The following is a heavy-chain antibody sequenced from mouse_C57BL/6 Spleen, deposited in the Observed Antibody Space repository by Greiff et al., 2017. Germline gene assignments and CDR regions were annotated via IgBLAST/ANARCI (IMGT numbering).Heavy chain of an antibody. CDR3: ARKSAGTLYWYFDV. V-gene: IGHV1-39*01. D-gene: IGHD4-1*01. J-gene: IGHJ1*03. Sequence: EVQLQESGPELVKPGASVKISCKASGYSFTDYNMNWVKQSNGKSLEWIGVINPNYGATSYNQKFKGKATLTVDQSSSTAYMQLNSLTSEDSAVYYYARKSAGTLYWYFDVWGTGTTVTVSS. CDR2: INPNYGAT. CDR1: GYSFTDYN.